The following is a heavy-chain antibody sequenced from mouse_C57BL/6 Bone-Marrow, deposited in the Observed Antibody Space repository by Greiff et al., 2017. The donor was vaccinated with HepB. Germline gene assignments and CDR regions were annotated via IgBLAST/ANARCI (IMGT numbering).Heavy chain of an antibody. V-gene: IGHV1-64*01. D-gene: IGHD1-1*01. CDR2: IHPNSGST. J-gene: IGHJ4*01. CDR3: ARTPLYYYEWDYYAMDY. Sequence: QVQLQQPGAELVKPGASVKLSCKASGYTFTSYWMHWVKQRPGQGLEWIGMIHPNSGSTNYNEKFKSKATLTVDKSSSTAYMQLSSLTSEDSAVYYGARTPLYYYEWDYYAMDYWGQGTSVTVSS. CDR1: GYTFTSYW.